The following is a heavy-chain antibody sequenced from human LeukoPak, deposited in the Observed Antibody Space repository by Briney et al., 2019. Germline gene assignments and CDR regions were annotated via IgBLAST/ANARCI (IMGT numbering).Heavy chain of an antibody. CDR3: ASQRGYSYGYRLGTFDY. D-gene: IGHD5-18*01. Sequence: GGSLRLSCAASGFTFSSYAMSWVRQAPGKGLEWVSAISGSGGSTYYAGSVKGRFTISRDNSKNTLYLQMNSLRAEDTAVYYCASQRGYSYGYRLGTFDYWGQGTLVTVSS. J-gene: IGHJ4*02. CDR1: GFTFSSYA. CDR2: ISGSGGST. V-gene: IGHV3-23*01.